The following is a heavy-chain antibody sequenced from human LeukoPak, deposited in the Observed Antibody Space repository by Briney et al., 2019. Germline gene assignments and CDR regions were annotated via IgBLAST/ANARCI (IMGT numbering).Heavy chain of an antibody. CDR2: IDHTGST. CDR3: ARGVMAIFGVVPPLYFDY. CDR1: GDSISMHY. J-gene: IGHJ4*02. V-gene: IGHV4-59*11. D-gene: IGHD3-3*01. Sequence: SETLSLTCSVSGDSISMHYWSWIRQPPGKGLEWIGYIDHTGSTNYNPSLNSRVTISRDTSKNHFSLELSSVTAADTAVYYCARGVMAIFGVVPPLYFDYWGQGTLVTVSS.